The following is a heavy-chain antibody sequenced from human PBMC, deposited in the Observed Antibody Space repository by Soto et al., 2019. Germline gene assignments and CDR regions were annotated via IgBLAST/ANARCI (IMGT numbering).Heavy chain of an antibody. V-gene: IGHV4-34*01. CDR3: ASTRCSSRSCSPNFDN. Sequence: QVQLQLWGAGLLKPSETLSLTCAVSGGSFSGYYWIWLRQPPGKGLEWIGEINHSGSTNYHPSLKSRVTISPDTSKNQISLRLISVTAADTAVYYCASTRCSSRSCSPNFDNLSQGTLGTVSS. CDR1: GGSFSGYY. J-gene: IGHJ4*02. D-gene: IGHD2-2*01. CDR2: INHSGST.